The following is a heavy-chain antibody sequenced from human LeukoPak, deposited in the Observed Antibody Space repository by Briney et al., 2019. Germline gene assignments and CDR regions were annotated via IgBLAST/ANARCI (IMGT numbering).Heavy chain of an antibody. V-gene: IGHV4-31*03. CDR1: GGSISSGGYY. CDR3: PRGYSSGWSWDY. Sequence: SETLSLTCTVSGGSISSGGYYWSWIRQHPGKGLEWIGYIYYSGSTYYNPSLKSRVTISVDTSKNQFSLKLSSVTAADTAVYYCPRGYSSGWSWDYWGQGTLVTVSS. D-gene: IGHD6-19*01. J-gene: IGHJ4*02. CDR2: IYYSGST.